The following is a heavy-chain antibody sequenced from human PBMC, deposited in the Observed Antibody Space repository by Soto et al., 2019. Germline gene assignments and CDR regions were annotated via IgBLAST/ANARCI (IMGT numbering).Heavy chain of an antibody. J-gene: IGHJ4*02. D-gene: IGHD3-16*01. CDR1: GGTFSSYA. V-gene: IGHV1-69*10. Sequence: ASVKVSCKASGGTFSSYAISWVRQAPGQGLEWMGGIIPILGIANYAQKFQGRVTITADKSTSTAYMELSSLRSEDTAVYYCASDSRGGTRSRRFDYWGQGTLVTVSS. CDR2: IIPILGIA. CDR3: ASDSRGGTRSRRFDY.